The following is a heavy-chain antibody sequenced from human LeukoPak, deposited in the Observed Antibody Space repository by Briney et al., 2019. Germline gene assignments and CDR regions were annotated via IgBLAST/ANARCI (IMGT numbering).Heavy chain of an antibody. V-gene: IGHV4-38-2*01. Sequence: SETLSLTCAVSGYSISSGYYWDWIRQPPGKGLEWIGSIYHSGGTYYNPSLKSRVTISVDTSKNQFSLKLSSVTAADTAVYYCTGSGSYYNALFQHWGQGTLVTVSS. CDR1: GYSISSGYY. CDR3: TGSGSYYNALFQH. D-gene: IGHD3-10*01. J-gene: IGHJ1*01. CDR2: IYHSGGT.